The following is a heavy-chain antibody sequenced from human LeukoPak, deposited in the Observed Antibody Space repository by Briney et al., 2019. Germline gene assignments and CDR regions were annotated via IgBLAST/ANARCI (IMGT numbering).Heavy chain of an antibody. V-gene: IGHV3-30*18. CDR1: GFTFSSYG. J-gene: IGHJ4*02. D-gene: IGHD3-22*01. CDR2: ISYDGSNK. Sequence: GGSLGLSCAASGFTFSSYGMRWVRQAPGKGLEWVAVISYDGSNKYYADSVKGRFTISRDNSKNTLYLQMNSLRAEDTAVYYCAKDRHSGTYYYDSSGYYGLDYWGQGTLVTVSS. CDR3: AKDRHSGTYYYDSSGYYGLDY.